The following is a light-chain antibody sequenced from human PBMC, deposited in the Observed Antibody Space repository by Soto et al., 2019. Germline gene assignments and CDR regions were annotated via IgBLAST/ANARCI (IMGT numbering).Light chain of an antibody. J-gene: IGLJ1*01. Sequence: QSFLTQPASVSVAPGQRVSISFTVRRSNVEEGYGVTWSRRRTGTAPQLVIYGTTNRPTGVPHRFSGSKSGTSASLAITGLQAEDEADYYCQSYDGTLSGSYVFGIGTKATV. CDR1: RSNVEEGYG. CDR2: GTT. V-gene: IGLV1-40*01. CDR3: QSYDGTLSGSYV.